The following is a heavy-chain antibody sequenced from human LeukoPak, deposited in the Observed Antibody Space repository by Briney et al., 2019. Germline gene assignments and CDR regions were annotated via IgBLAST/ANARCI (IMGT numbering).Heavy chain of an antibody. D-gene: IGHD2-15*01. CDR1: GFTFDDYA. V-gene: IGHV3-43*02. Sequence: GGSLRLSCAASGFTFDDYAMHWVRQAPGKGLEWVSLISGDGGSTYYADSVKGRFTISRDNSKNSLYLQMNSLRTEDTALYYCAKDINDCSGGSCYPNWFDPWGQGTLVTVSS. CDR2: ISGDGGST. CDR3: AKDINDCSGGSCYPNWFDP. J-gene: IGHJ5*02.